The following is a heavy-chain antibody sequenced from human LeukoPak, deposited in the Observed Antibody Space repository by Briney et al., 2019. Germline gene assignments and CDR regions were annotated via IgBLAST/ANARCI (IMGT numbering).Heavy chain of an antibody. CDR1: GYTFTGYF. J-gene: IGHJ4*02. CDR2: INPNSGGT. D-gene: IGHD3-10*01. V-gene: IGHV1-2*02. CDR3: ARLWFGELLHYYFDY. Sequence: ASVKVSCKASGYTFTGYFIHWVRQAPGQGLEWMGWINPNSGGTNYAQKFQGRVTMTRDTSISTAYMELSRLRSDDTAVYYCARLWFGELLHYYFDYWGQGTLVTVSS.